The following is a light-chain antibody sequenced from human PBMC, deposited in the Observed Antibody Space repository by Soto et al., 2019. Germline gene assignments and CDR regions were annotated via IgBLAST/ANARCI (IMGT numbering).Light chain of an antibody. CDR2: GAS. V-gene: IGKV3-20*01. CDR3: QQYVSSPWT. Sequence: EVVLTQSPGTLSLSPGERATLSCRASQSVSRSYLAWYQQKPGQAPRLLIYGASIRAAGVPDRFSGSGSGTDFTLTISRLEPEVLAVYSCQQYVSSPWTFGQGTKVEIK. J-gene: IGKJ1*01. CDR1: QSVSRSY.